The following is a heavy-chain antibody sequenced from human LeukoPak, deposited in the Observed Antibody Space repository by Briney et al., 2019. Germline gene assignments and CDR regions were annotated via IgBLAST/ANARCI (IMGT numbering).Heavy chain of an antibody. D-gene: IGHD2-2*01. V-gene: IGHV3-74*01. Sequence: GSLRLSCAASGNYWMHWVRQAPGKGLVWVSHINSDGSWTSYADSVKGRFTISKDNAKNTVYLQMNNLRAEDTAVYYCVSFYETYWGRGTLVTVSS. CDR1: GNYW. CDR3: VSFYETY. CDR2: INSDGSWT. J-gene: IGHJ4*02.